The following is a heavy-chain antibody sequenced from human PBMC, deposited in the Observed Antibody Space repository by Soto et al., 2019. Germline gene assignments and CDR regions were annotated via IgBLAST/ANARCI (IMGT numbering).Heavy chain of an antibody. CDR3: TRPLDDGSGSWGYGMDV. J-gene: IGHJ6*02. CDR1: GFTFSGSA. D-gene: IGHD3-10*01. CDR2: IRSKANSYTT. V-gene: IGHV3-73*01. Sequence: GGSLRLSCAVSGFTFSGSAMHWVRQASGKGLEWVGRIRSKANSYTTAYAASVKGRFTISRDESKNTAYLQMNSLKTEDTAVYYCTRPLDDGSGSWGYGMDVWGQGTMVTVSS.